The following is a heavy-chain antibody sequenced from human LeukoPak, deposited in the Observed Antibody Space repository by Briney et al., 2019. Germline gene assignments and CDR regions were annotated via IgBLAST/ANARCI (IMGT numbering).Heavy chain of an antibody. D-gene: IGHD1-7*01. J-gene: IGHJ4*02. V-gene: IGHV3-74*01. CDR2: INSDGSST. CDR3: ARSAGPTFDY. Sequence: PGGSLRLSCAASGFTFSSYWMHWVRHAPGKGRGWVSRINSDGSSTSYADSVKGRFTISRDTAENTLYLQMNSLRAEYTAVYYCARSAGPTFDYWGQGTLVTVSS. CDR1: GFTFSSYW.